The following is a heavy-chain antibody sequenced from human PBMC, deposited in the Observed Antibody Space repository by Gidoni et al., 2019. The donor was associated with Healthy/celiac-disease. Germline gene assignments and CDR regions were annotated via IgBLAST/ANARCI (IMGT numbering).Heavy chain of an antibody. CDR1: GFTFSSYA. Sequence: EVQLLESGGGLVQPGGSLRLSCAASGFTFSSYAMSWVRQAPGKGLEWVSALSGSGGSTYYADSVKGRFTISRDNSKNTLYLQRNSLRAEDTAVYYCAKEESGYSSSWYVYGGQGTLVTVSS. J-gene: IGHJ4*02. V-gene: IGHV3-23*01. D-gene: IGHD6-13*01. CDR3: AKEESGYSSSWYVY. CDR2: LSGSGGST.